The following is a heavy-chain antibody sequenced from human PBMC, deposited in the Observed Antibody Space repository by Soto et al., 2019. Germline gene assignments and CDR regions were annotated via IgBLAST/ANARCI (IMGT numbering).Heavy chain of an antibody. CDR2: ISYDGSNK. J-gene: IGHJ4*02. CDR1: GFTFSSYG. Sequence: PGGSLRLSCAASGFTFSSYGMHWVRQAPGKGLEWVAVISYDGSNKYYADSVKGRFTISRDNSKNTLYLQMNSLRAEDTAVYYCAKDSGWFGRPKYYFDYWGQGTLVTVSS. V-gene: IGHV3-30*18. CDR3: AKDSGWFGRPKYYFDY. D-gene: IGHD3-10*01.